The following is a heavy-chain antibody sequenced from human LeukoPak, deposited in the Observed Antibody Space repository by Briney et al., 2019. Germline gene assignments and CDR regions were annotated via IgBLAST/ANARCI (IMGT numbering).Heavy chain of an antibody. Sequence: NPSLKSRVTMSVDTSKNQFSLKLSSVTAADTAVYYCARESPYTIFGVVIMSGKAYYGMDIWGQGTTVTVSS. D-gene: IGHD3-3*01. V-gene: IGHV4-4*07. J-gene: IGHJ6*02. CDR3: ARESPYTIFGVVIMSGKAYYGMDI.